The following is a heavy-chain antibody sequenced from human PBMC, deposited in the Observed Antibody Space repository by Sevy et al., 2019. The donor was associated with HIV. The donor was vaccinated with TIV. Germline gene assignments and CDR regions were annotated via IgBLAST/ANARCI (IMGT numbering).Heavy chain of an antibody. CDR2: IKQDGSEK. D-gene: IGHD3-10*01. J-gene: IGHJ3*02. CDR1: GFTFSSYW. CDR3: ARASADYGSGSYDRHAFDI. Sequence: GGSLRLSCAASGFTFSSYWMSWVRQAPGKGLEWVANIKQDGSEKYYVDSVKGRFTISRDNAKNSLYLQMNSLRAEDRAVYYCARASADYGSGSYDRHAFDIWGQGTMVTVSS. V-gene: IGHV3-7*01.